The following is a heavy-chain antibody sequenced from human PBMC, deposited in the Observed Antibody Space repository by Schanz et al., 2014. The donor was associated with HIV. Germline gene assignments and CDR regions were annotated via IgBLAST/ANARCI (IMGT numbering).Heavy chain of an antibody. D-gene: IGHD6-13*01. CDR3: AKDTTAAGRGYFQH. Sequence: EVQLLESGGGLVQPGGSLRLSCAASGFRFSNYAMIWVCQAPGKGLEWVSGISGGGGSTYYTDSVKGRFTISRDNSKNTLYLQMNSLRAEDTAVYYCAKDTTAAGRGYFQHWGQGTLVTVSS. V-gene: IGHV3-23*01. CDR1: GFRFSNYA. CDR2: ISGGGGST. J-gene: IGHJ1*01.